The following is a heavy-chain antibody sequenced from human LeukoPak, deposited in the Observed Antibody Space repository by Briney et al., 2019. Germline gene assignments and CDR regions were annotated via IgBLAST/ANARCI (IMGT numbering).Heavy chain of an antibody. V-gene: IGHV1-8*01. Sequence: GASVKVSCKASGYAFNIYDINWVRQATGQGREWMGWMNPDSGNTGFAQKFQGRVTMTRNTSITTAYMELSSLRFEDTAVYYCAVHLPGDYLDHWGQGTLVTVSS. CDR2: MNPDSGNT. CDR1: GYAFNIYD. J-gene: IGHJ4*02. CDR3: AVHLPGDYLDH.